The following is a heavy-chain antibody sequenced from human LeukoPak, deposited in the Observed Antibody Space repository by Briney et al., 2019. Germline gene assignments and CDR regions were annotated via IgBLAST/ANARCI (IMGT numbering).Heavy chain of an antibody. Sequence: SETLSLTCTVSYGSISGYYWSWFRQPPGKGLEWIGYIYYSGITIYNPSLKSRVTISVDTSKNQFSLKLSSVTAADTAVYYCVGEPPGSARFDYWGRGTLVTVSS. CDR3: VGEPPGSARFDY. J-gene: IGHJ4*02. V-gene: IGHV4-59*01. CDR1: YGSISGYY. CDR2: IYYSGIT.